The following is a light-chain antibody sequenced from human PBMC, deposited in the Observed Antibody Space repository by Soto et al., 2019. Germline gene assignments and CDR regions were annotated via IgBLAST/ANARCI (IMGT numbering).Light chain of an antibody. CDR2: SAS. CDR3: QQYDTSPWT. V-gene: IGKV3-20*01. CDR1: QSVSSGY. Sequence: EIVLTQSPGTLSLSPGEGATLSCRASQSVSSGYLAWYQQKPGQTPRLLIYSASSRATGIPDRFSGSGSGTDFTLTISRLEPEDFAVYYCQQYDTSPWTFGQGTKVDIK. J-gene: IGKJ1*01.